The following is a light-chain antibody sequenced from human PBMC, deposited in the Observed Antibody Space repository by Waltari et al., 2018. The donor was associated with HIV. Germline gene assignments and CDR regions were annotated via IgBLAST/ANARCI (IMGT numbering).Light chain of an antibody. J-gene: IGLJ1*01. Sequence: QAVLSQPPSASGTPGQRVTISCSGGSSSIGTNYAYWYQQFPGTAPKLLIYKNNQRPSGVPDRFSGSKSGTSASLVISGLRSEDEADYYCAAWDDSVSNYVFGPGTTVIVL. CDR1: SSSIGTNY. CDR2: KNN. V-gene: IGLV1-47*01. CDR3: AAWDDSVSNYV.